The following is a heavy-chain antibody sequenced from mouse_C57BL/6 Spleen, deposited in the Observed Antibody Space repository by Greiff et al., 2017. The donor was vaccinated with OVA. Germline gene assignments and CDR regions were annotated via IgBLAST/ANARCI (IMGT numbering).Heavy chain of an antibody. CDR3: ARDYYGSSYAPFDY. Sequence: VKLQQPGAELVRPGSSVKLSCKASGYTFTSYWMHWVKQRPIQGLEWIGNIDPSDSETHYNQKFKDKATLTVDKSSSTAYMQLSSLTSEDSAVYYCARDYYGSSYAPFDYWGQGTTLTVSS. D-gene: IGHD1-1*01. V-gene: IGHV1-52*01. CDR2: IDPSDSET. J-gene: IGHJ2*01. CDR1: GYTFTSYW.